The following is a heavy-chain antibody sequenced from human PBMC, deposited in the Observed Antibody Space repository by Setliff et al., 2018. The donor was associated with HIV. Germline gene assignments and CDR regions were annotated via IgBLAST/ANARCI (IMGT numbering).Heavy chain of an antibody. V-gene: IGHV4-39*01. J-gene: IGHJ4*02. Sequence: PSETLSLTCTVSGGSISSSSYYWIWVRQPPGEGLEWIGNIYYSGSTYYNPSLKSRTTISVDTSQNQFSLKLTSVTAADTAVCYCASQGRSGWLWGGFVSWGQGTLVTVSS. CDR1: GGSISSSSYY. CDR2: IYYSGST. CDR3: ASQGRSGWLWGGFVS. D-gene: IGHD6-19*01.